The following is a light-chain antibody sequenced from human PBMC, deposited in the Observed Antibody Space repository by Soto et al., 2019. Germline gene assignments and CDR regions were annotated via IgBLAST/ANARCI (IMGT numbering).Light chain of an antibody. J-gene: IGLJ1*01. CDR3: SSSTGSTAL. V-gene: IGLV2-14*01. Sequence: QSALTQPASVSGPPGQSITISCTGTSSDLVCYNYVSWYQQPPGKAPKLIIYAVSDLPSVVSSRFSGSMSANTASLTISGHQAEDDADYFCSSSTGSTALFGTGTKVTVL. CDR1: SSDLVCYNY. CDR2: AVS.